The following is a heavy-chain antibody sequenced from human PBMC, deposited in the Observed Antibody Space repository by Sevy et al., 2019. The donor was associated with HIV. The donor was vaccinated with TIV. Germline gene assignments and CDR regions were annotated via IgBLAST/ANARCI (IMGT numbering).Heavy chain of an antibody. Sequence: GESLKISCKGSGYSFTSYWIGWVRQMPGKGLEWMGIIYPGDSDTRYSPSFQGQVTISADKSISTAYLQWSSLKASDTAMYYCARSRVVVAADDAFDIWGQGTTVTVSS. V-gene: IGHV5-51*01. CDR2: IYPGDSDT. J-gene: IGHJ3*02. CDR1: GYSFTSYW. D-gene: IGHD2-15*01. CDR3: ARSRVVVAADDAFDI.